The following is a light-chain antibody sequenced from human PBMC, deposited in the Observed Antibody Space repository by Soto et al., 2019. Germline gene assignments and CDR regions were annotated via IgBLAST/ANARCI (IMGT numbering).Light chain of an antibody. Sequence: IQMTQSPSTLSASVGDRVTITCRASQTIGTWLAWYQQKPGKAPNVLIYAASSLESGVPSRFSGSGSGTEFTLTISSLQSEDFAIYYCQHYNNWPHTFGQGTKVDIK. CDR2: AAS. CDR3: QHYNNWPHT. V-gene: IGKV1-5*03. J-gene: IGKJ2*01. CDR1: QTIGTW.